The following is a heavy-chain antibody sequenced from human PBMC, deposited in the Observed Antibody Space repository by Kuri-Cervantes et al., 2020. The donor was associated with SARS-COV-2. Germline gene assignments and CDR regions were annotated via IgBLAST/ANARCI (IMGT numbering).Heavy chain of an antibody. D-gene: IGHD2-8*01. Sequence: SVKVSCKTSGFTFTGSTIQWVRQARGQGLEWIGWIVVGSGDTSYAQEFQDRVTITRDMSTATAYMELRTLRSEDTAVYFCSLDAFDYWGQGTLVTVPQ. V-gene: IGHV1-58*02. CDR1: GFTFTGST. CDR2: IVVGSGDT. J-gene: IGHJ4*02. CDR3: SLDAFDY.